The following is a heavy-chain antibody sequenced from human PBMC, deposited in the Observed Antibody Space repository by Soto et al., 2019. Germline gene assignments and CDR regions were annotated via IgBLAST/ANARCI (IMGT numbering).Heavy chain of an antibody. CDR3: ARHRSVYPTEY. V-gene: IGHV4-39*01. D-gene: IGHD3-3*01. J-gene: IGHJ4*02. CDR1: GDSVSSNNYF. Sequence: SETLSLTCTVSGDSVSSNNYFWGWIRQPPGKGLEWVGSIFYSGGTYYSPSLKSRITISLDTSKNQFSLNLRSVTATDTAVYYCARHRSVYPTEYWGQGTLVTVSS. CDR2: IFYSGGT.